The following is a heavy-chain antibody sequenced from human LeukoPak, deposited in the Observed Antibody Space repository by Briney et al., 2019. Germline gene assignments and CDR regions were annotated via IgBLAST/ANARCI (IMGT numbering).Heavy chain of an antibody. J-gene: IGHJ4*02. CDR3: ARGAKWAYYFDY. V-gene: IGHV3-74*01. Sequence: GGSLRLSCAASAFTLNTYWMHWVRQVPGRGLEWVSRINGDESSTNYADSVKGRFTISRDNAKDTLYLHMNSLTAEDTAVYYCARGAKWAYYFDYWGQGTLVTVSS. CDR2: INGDESST. CDR1: AFTLNTYW. D-gene: IGHD1-26*01.